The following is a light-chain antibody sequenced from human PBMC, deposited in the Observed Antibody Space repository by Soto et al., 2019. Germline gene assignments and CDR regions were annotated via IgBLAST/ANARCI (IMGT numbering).Light chain of an antibody. J-gene: IGLJ2*01. CDR3: SSYAGSNNWDVV. Sequence: QSALTQPPSASGSPGQSVTISCTGTSGDVGGYNYVSWYQQHPGKAPKLMIYEVSKRPSGVPDRFSGSKSGNTASLTVSGLQAEDEADYYCSSYAGSNNWDVVFGGGTKLTVL. CDR1: SGDVGGYNY. V-gene: IGLV2-8*01. CDR2: EVS.